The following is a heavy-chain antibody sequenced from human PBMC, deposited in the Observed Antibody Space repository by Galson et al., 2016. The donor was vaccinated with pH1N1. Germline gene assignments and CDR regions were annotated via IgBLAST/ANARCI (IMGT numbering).Heavy chain of an antibody. Sequence: PALVKPPQTLTLTCTFSGFSLNTRGVGVGWIRQPPGKALEWLALIYWDDAKRYSPSLRTRLTITKDTSQNQVVLTMTNMDPVDTATYYCPHRGYFSSGHYTGDDWFDPWGQGARVTVST. D-gene: IGHD3-3*01. J-gene: IGHJ5*02. CDR1: GFSLNTRGVG. CDR2: IYWDDAK. CDR3: PHRGYFSSGHYTGDDWFDP. V-gene: IGHV2-5*02.